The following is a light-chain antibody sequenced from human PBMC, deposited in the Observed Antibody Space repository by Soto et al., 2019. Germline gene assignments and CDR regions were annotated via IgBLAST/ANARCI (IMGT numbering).Light chain of an antibody. CDR1: QGISSW. CDR3: QQASSFPQIT. V-gene: IGKV1-12*01. CDR2: AAS. J-gene: IGKJ5*01. Sequence: DIQMTQSPSSVSASVGDTVTITCRASQGISSWLGWYQQKPGKAPKLLIYAASSLQGGVPSRFSGSGSGTDFTLTISSLQPEVFGTYYCQQASSFPQITFGQGTRLEI.